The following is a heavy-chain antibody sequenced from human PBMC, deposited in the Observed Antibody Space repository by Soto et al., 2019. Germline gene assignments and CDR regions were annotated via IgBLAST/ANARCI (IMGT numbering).Heavy chain of an antibody. J-gene: IGHJ4*02. CDR1: GGSISSGGYY. D-gene: IGHD3-3*01. CDR3: ARGSHYDFWSGYTGGAWYFDY. V-gene: IGHV4-31*03. Sequence: SETLSLTCTVSGGSISSGGYYWSWIRQHPGKGLEWIGYIYYSGSTYYNPSLKSRVTISVDTSKNQFSLKLSSVTAADTAVYYCARGSHYDFWSGYTGGAWYFDYWGQGTMVTVYS. CDR2: IYYSGST.